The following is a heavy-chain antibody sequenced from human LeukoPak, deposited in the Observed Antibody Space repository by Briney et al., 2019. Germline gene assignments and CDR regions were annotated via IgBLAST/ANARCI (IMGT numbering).Heavy chain of an antibody. Sequence: SDTLSLTCSVSGGSISSHGYYWGRVPQYPGKGLEGIGSMYYSGSDYRKPSLRRRVTLSRDTSKNQLSLQVSSVTAADTAIFYCARGSDTWHAFDKWGQGTMVTVAS. CDR3: ARGSDTWHAFDK. D-gene: IGHD2-15*01. CDR2: MYYSGSD. CDR1: GGSISSHGYY. V-gene: IGHV4-39*01. J-gene: IGHJ3*02.